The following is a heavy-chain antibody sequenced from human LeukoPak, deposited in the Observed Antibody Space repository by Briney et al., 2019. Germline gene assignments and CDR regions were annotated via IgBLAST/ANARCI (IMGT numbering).Heavy chain of an antibody. CDR1: GYTFTGYY. CDR3: ARDYYDSSGYPAY. CDR2: INPNSGGT. J-gene: IGHJ4*02. V-gene: IGHV1-2*02. D-gene: IGHD3-22*01. Sequence: WASVKVSCTASGYTFTGYYMHWVRQAPGQGLEWMGWINPNSGGTNYAQKFQGRVTMTRDTSISTAYMELSRLRSDDTAVYYCARDYYDSSGYPAYWGQGTLVTVSS.